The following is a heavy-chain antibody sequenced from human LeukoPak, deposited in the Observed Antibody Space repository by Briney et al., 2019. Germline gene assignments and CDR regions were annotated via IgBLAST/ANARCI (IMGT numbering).Heavy chain of an antibody. Sequence: GSLRLSCAASGFTFSSYGMHWVRQAPGKGLEWVAFIRYDGSNKYYADSVKGRFTISRDNSKNTLYLQMNSLRAEDTAVYYCAKDLLGYCSSTSCYTGFDYWGQGTLVTVSS. D-gene: IGHD2-2*02. CDR2: IRYDGSNK. V-gene: IGHV3-30*02. J-gene: IGHJ4*02. CDR1: GFTFSSYG. CDR3: AKDLLGYCSSTSCYTGFDY.